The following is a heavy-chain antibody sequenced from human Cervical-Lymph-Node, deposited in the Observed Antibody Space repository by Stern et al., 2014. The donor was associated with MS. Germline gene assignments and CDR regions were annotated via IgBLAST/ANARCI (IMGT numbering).Heavy chain of an antibody. CDR1: GGSISSSSYY. Sequence: QVQLQESGPGLVKPSETLSLTCTVSGGSISSSSYYWGWIRQPPGKGLEWIGSFYYMGSPYSNPSLKIRVPIPVDPSKTQFSLNLSSVTAADTAVYYCARDYGDYLNWFDPWGQGTLVTVSS. CDR3: ARDYGDYLNWFDP. V-gene: IGHV4-39*01. J-gene: IGHJ5*02. D-gene: IGHD4-17*01. CDR2: FYYMGSP.